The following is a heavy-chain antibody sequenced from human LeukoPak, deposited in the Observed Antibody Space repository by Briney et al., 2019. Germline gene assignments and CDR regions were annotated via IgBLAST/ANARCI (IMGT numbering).Heavy chain of an antibody. V-gene: IGHV3-48*03. J-gene: IGHJ2*01. CDR3: ASSYWYFDL. CDR1: GFTLSSYE. CDR2: ISSSGSTI. Sequence: GGSLRLSCAASGFTLSSYEMNWVRQAPGKGLEWVSYISSSGSTIYYADSVKGRFTISRDNAKNSLYLQMNSLRAEDTAVYYCASSYWYFDLWGRGTLVTVSS.